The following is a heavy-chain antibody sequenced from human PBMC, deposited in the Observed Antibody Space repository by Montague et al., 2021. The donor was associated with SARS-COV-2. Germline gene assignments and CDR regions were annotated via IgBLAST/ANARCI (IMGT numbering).Heavy chain of an antibody. Sequence: SETLSLTCTVSAGAISNHYWSWIRQPPGKELEWIGYIYFSGAASYNPSLKSRVTISVDTSRYQFSLHLTSVTAADTAVYYCARAPSSGWSFDSWGQGTQVSVSS. CDR1: AGAISNHY. CDR2: IYFSGAA. V-gene: IGHV4-59*08. J-gene: IGHJ4*02. D-gene: IGHD6-19*01. CDR3: ARAPSSGWSFDS.